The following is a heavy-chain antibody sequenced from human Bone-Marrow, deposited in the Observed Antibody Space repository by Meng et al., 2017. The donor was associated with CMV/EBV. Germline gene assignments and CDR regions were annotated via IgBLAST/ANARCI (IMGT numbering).Heavy chain of an antibody. CDR2: INHSGST. Sequence: SETLSLTCTVSGGSISSYYWSWIRQPPGKGLEWIGEINHSGSTNYNPSLKSRVTISVDTSKNQFSLKLSSVTAADTAVYYCARRRGAAAAQGSNWFDPWGQGTLVTVSS. CDR1: GGSISSYY. D-gene: IGHD6-13*01. CDR3: ARRRGAAAAQGSNWFDP. J-gene: IGHJ5*02. V-gene: IGHV4-34*01.